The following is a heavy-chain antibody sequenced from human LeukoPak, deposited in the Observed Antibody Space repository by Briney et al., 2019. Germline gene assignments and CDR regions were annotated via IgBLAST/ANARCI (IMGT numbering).Heavy chain of an antibody. V-gene: IGHV3-48*02. J-gene: IGHJ4*02. CDR2: ISSSSGTL. D-gene: IGHD2-21*01. CDR3: ARGAYEFDY. Sequence: GGSLRLSCAASGFTFSTYNMNWVRQAPGKGLEWVSYISSSSGTLYYADSVRGRFTISRDNAKSSLYLQMDSLRDEDTAVYYCARGAYEFDYWGQGTLVTVSS. CDR1: GFTFSTYN.